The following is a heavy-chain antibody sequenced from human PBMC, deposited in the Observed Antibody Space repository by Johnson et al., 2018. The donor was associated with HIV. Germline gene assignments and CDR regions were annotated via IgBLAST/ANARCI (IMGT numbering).Heavy chain of an antibody. Sequence: EVQLVESGGGLVKPGGSLRLSCAASGFIFSNAWMHWVRQAPGKGLEWVGRIKSKTHGETTDYAAPVKGRFSISRDDSKNTLYLQMNSLTTEDTAVYYCTTAIVIDAFDIWGQGTMVTVSS. J-gene: IGHJ3*02. V-gene: IGHV3-15*01. CDR3: TTAIVIDAFDI. CDR2: IKSKTHGETT. CDR1: GFIFSNAW. D-gene: IGHD3-16*02.